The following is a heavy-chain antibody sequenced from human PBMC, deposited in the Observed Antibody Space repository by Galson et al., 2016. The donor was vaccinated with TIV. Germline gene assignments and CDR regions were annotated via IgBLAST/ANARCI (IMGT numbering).Heavy chain of an antibody. Sequence: SLRLSCAASGFTFDDFDMAWVRQGPGRGLEWVSSVNWNGLGTSYADSVKGRFTISRDSAKNSLYLQMDSLGAEDTALYYCARVASCGGTCYCFDSWGQGTLVAVSS. CDR3: ARVASCGGTCYCFDS. CDR1: GFTFDDFD. V-gene: IGHV3-20*04. D-gene: IGHD2-21*01. J-gene: IGHJ4*02. CDR2: VNWNGLGT.